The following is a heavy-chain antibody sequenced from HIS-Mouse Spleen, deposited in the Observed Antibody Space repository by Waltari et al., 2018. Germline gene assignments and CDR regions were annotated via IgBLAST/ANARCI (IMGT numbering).Heavy chain of an antibody. CDR1: GGSISSSSSY. D-gene: IGHD6-13*01. CDR3: AREIPYSSSWYDWYFDL. CDR2: IYYCGST. J-gene: IGHJ2*01. V-gene: IGHV4-39*07. Sequence: QLQLQESGPGLVKPSATLSPPCTVAGGSISSSSSYWGWNRQPPGKGLEWIGCIYYCGSTYYNPSLKSRVTISVDTSKNQFSLKLSSVTAADPAVYYCAREIPYSSSWYDWYFDLWGRGTLVTVSS.